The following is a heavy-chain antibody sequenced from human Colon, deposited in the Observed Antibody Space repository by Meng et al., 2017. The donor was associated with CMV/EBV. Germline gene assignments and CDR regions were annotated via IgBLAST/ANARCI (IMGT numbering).Heavy chain of an antibody. D-gene: IGHD3-10*01. J-gene: IGHJ4*02. V-gene: IGHV4-34*01. CDR2: IHQSGIT. Sequence: HVHRQHVGAGRLKPSETRSLTCVGAGWSFRNTYWSWIRQSPGKGLEWIGDIHQSGITNHNPSLKSRVTISIDTSKNQFSLKLSSVTAADTTLYYCAGGTYQAWEVLYFWGQGTLVTVSS. CDR3: AGGTYQAWEVLYF. CDR1: GWSFRNTY.